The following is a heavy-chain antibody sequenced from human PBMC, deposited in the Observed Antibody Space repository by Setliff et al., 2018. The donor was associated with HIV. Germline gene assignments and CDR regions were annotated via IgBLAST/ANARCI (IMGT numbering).Heavy chain of an antibody. J-gene: IGHJ4*02. D-gene: IGHD2-15*01. CDR2: IYTSGST. CDR1: GASINSGTYY. Sequence: SETLSLTCTVSGASINSGTYYWIWILQPAGKGLQWIGRIYTSGSTYYIPSLKSRVTISLDTSKNQFSLRLSSVTAADTAVFYCATLDHSGGNFLAYWGQGSLVTVSS. V-gene: IGHV4-61*02. CDR3: ATLDHSGGNFLAY.